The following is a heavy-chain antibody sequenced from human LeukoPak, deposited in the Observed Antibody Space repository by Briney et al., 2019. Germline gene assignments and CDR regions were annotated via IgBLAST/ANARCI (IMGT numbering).Heavy chain of an antibody. Sequence: GGSLRLSCVASGFTVSSNYMTWVRQAPGKGLEWVSVIYSGGGADTYYADSVKGRFTISRDNSKNTLYLQMNSLRAEDTAVYYCAKSRPNPHFGVVIFYFDYWGQGTLVTVSS. CDR2: IYSGGGADT. CDR1: GFTVSSNY. D-gene: IGHD3-3*01. J-gene: IGHJ4*02. V-gene: IGHV3-66*01. CDR3: AKSRPNPHFGVVIFYFDY.